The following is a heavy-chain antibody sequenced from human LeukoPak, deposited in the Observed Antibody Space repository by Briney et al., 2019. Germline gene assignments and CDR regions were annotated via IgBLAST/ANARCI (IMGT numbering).Heavy chain of an antibody. Sequence: GGSLRLSCAASGFTVSSNYMSWVCHAPGKGLEWVSVIYSGGSTYYADSVKGRFTISRDNSKNTLYLQMNSLRAEDTAVYYCARYYYDSSGYYYWFDPWGQGTLVTVSS. D-gene: IGHD3-22*01. J-gene: IGHJ5*02. V-gene: IGHV3-53*01. CDR2: IYSGGST. CDR3: ARYYYDSSGYYYWFDP. CDR1: GFTVSSNY.